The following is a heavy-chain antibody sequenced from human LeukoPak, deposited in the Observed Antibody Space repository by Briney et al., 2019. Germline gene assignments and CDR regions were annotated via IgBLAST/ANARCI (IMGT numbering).Heavy chain of an antibody. J-gene: IGHJ4*02. Sequence: SETLSLTCAVSGGSISNYYWSWIRQSPGKGLEWIGYMLYSGSTNQNPSLRSRVTISVDTSKNQVSLKLSSVTAADTAVYYCARSDIWGSYRFLGYWGQGALVTVSS. V-gene: IGHV4-59*08. CDR1: GGSISNYY. CDR2: MLYSGST. CDR3: ARSDIWGSYRFLGY. D-gene: IGHD3-16*02.